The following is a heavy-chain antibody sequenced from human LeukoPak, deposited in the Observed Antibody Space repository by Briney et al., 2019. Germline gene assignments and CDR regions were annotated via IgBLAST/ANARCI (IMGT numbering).Heavy chain of an antibody. D-gene: IGHD1-1*01. J-gene: IGHJ4*02. CDR2: IYYSGST. CDR3: ARRGGNDGYYFDY. CDR1: SGSISSSNFY. Sequence: PSETLSLTCTVSSGSISSSNFYWGWIRQPPGTGLEWIGSIYYSGSTYYNPSLKSRVTISVDTSKNQFSLKLSSVTAADTAVYYCARRGGNDGYYFDYWGQGPLVTVSS. V-gene: IGHV4-39*07.